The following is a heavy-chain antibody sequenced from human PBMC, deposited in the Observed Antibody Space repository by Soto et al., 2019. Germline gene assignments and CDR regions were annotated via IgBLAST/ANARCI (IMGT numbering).Heavy chain of an antibody. Sequence: SLRLSCAASGFTFSSYAMHRVRQAPGKGMEWVAVISYDGSNKYYADSEKGRFTISRDNSKNTLYLQMNSLRAEDTAVYYCARDSQYSRESHFDYWGQGTLVTVSS. V-gene: IGHV3-30-3*01. D-gene: IGHD6-13*01. CDR1: GFTFSSYA. J-gene: IGHJ4*02. CDR2: ISYDGSNK. CDR3: ARDSQYSRESHFDY.